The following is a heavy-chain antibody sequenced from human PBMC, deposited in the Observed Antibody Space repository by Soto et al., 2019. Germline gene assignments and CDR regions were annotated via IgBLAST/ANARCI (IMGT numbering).Heavy chain of an antibody. D-gene: IGHD5-18*01. CDR2: IIPIFGTA. J-gene: IGHJ4*02. CDR1: GGTFSSYA. Sequence: ASVKVSCKASGGTFSSYAISWVRQAPGQGLEWMGGIIPIFGTANYAQKFQGRVTITADKSTSTAYMELSSLRSEDTAVYYCARVRTAMVQPTYYFDYWGQGTLVTVS. V-gene: IGHV1-69*06. CDR3: ARVRTAMVQPTYYFDY.